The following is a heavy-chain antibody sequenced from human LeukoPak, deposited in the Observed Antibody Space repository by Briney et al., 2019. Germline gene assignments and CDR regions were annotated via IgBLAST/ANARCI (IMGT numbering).Heavy chain of an antibody. D-gene: IGHD2-15*01. CDR2: ISNSGST. Sequence: SETLSLTCTVSGGSISSHYWTWVRQSPVKGLEWVGDISNSGSTSYNPSLKSRVAISIDTSKNQFSLKLSSVTAADTAVYYCGRDALVGYFSYYYMDVWGKGTTVTVSS. J-gene: IGHJ6*03. CDR1: GGSISSHY. V-gene: IGHV4-59*11. CDR3: GRDALVGYFSYYYMDV.